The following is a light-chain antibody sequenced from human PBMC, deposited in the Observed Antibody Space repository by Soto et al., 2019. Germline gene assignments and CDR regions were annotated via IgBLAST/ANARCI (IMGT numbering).Light chain of an antibody. J-gene: IGKJ1*01. Sequence: IQMTQSPSILSASVGDRVTITCRASQSISTWLAWYQQKPGKAPKLLIYFSSRLESGVPSRFSGSGSGTEFTLTISSLQPEDFATYYCLQHNVFPRTFGQGTKVDIK. CDR3: LQHNVFPRT. V-gene: IGKV1-5*01. CDR2: FSS. CDR1: QSISTW.